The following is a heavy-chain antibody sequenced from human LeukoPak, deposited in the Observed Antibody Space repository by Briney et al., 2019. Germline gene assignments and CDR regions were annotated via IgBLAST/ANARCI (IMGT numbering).Heavy chain of an antibody. CDR1: GGSFSGYY. D-gene: IGHD3-16*02. Sequence: SETLSLTCAVYGGSFSGYYWSWIRQPPGKGLEWIGEINHSGSTNYNPSLKSRVTISVDTSKNQFSLKLSSVTAADTAVYYCARHRSNDYVWGSYRFRGFFDYWGREPWSPSPQ. CDR3: ARHRSNDYVWGSYRFRGFFDY. CDR2: INHSGST. J-gene: IGHJ4*02. V-gene: IGHV4-34*01.